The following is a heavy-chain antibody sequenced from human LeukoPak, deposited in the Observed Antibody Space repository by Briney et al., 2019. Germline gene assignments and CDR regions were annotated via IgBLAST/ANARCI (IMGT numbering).Heavy chain of an antibody. CDR2: IYSGGRT. V-gene: IGHV3-66*02. J-gene: IGHJ4*02. CDR3: ARGVTMVRGVINYFDY. D-gene: IGHD3-10*01. Sequence: GGSLRLSCAASGFTVSSNYMSWVRQAPGKGLEGVSVIYSGGRTYYADSVKGRFTISRDNSRNTLYLQMNSLRAEDTAVYYCARGVTMVRGVINYFDYWGQGTLVTVSS. CDR1: GFTVSSNY.